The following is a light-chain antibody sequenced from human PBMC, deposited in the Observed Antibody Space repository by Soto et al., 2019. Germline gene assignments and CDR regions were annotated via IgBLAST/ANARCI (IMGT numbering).Light chain of an antibody. CDR2: EVS. CDR1: QTVSSS. V-gene: IGKV3-11*01. Sequence: EIVLTQSPATLSLSPGERATLSCRASQTVSSSLAWYQQKPGQAPRLLIYEVSNRATGIPPRFSGSGPGADFTLTSSSLEPGDFALYYCQQHVNWPLTFGGGTKV. CDR3: QQHVNWPLT. J-gene: IGKJ4*01.